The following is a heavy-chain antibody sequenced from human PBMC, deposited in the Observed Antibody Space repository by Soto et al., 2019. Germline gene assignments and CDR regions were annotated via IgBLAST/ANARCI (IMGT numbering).Heavy chain of an antibody. J-gene: IGHJ4*02. D-gene: IGHD2-21*02. CDR2: IRDKANSYAT. CDR3: TRLYCGGDCDFDS. Sequence: EVQLVESGGGLVQPGGSLKLSCAASGFTFSGSAMHWVRQASGKGLEWVGRIRDKANSYATAYTASVKGRFTISRDDSKTTAYLQMNSLNTEDTSVYYCTRLYCGGDCDFDSWGQGTLVTVSS. CDR1: GFTFSGSA. V-gene: IGHV3-73*02.